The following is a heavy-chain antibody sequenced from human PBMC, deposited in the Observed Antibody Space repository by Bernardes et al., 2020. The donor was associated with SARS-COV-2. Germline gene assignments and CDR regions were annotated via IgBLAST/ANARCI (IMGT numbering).Heavy chain of an antibody. CDR2: INPDGTST. Sequence: GGSLRLSCAASGFTFSTSCMHWVRQAPGKGLVWVVRINPDGTSTSHADSAKGRFTISRDNAKNTLYLQMSSLRADDTAVYYCARDGAVAGYFDLWGRGTLVTVSS. CDR1: GFTFSTSC. J-gene: IGHJ2*01. D-gene: IGHD6-19*01. V-gene: IGHV3-74*01. CDR3: ARDGAVAGYFDL.